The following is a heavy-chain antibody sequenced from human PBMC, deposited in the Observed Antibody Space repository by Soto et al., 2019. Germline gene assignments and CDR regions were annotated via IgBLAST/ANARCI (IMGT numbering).Heavy chain of an antibody. J-gene: IGHJ6*03. Sequence: GGSLRLSCAASGFTFSSYSMNWVRQAPGKGLEWVSYISSSSSTIYYGDSVKGRFTISRDNAKNSLYLQMNSLRAEDTAVYYCARGSSSWLAAAPAEYYYYYMDVWGKGTTVTVSS. V-gene: IGHV3-48*01. CDR3: ARGSSSWLAAAPAEYYYYYMDV. CDR2: ISSSSSTI. CDR1: GFTFSSYS. D-gene: IGHD6-13*01.